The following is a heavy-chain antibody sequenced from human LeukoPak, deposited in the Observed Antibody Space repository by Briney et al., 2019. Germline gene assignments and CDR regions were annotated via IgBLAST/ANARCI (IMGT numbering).Heavy chain of an antibody. Sequence: SETLSLTCAVYGGSFSGYYWSWIRQPPGKGLEWIGEINHSGSTYYNPSLKSRVTISVDTSKNQFSLKLSSVTAADTAVYYCARADTAMAYGMDVWGQGTTVTVTS. CDR1: GGSFSGYY. V-gene: IGHV4-34*09. CDR2: INHSGST. D-gene: IGHD5-18*01. CDR3: ARADTAMAYGMDV. J-gene: IGHJ6*02.